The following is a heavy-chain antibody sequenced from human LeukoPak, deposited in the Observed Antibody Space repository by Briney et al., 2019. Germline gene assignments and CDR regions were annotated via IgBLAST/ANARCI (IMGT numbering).Heavy chain of an antibody. Sequence: SETLPLTCTVSGGSISSSSYYWGWIRQPPGKGLEWIGSIYYSGSTYYNPSLKSRVTISVDTSKNQFSLKLSSVTAADTAVYYCARVQDYSNYVAYWGQGTLVTVSS. CDR3: ARVQDYSNYVAY. D-gene: IGHD4-11*01. V-gene: IGHV4-39*07. CDR1: GGSISSSSYY. CDR2: IYYSGST. J-gene: IGHJ4*02.